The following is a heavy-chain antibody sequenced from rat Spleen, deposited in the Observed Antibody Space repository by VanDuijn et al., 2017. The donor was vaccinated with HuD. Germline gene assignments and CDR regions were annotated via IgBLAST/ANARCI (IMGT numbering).Heavy chain of an antibody. CDR3: ARRVYDGVGRYFDY. CDR1: GFTFSDYN. V-gene: IGHV5-7*01. CDR2: ITYDGSNI. J-gene: IGHJ2*01. Sequence: EVQLVESGGGLVQPGGSLKLSCAASGFTFSDYNMAWVRQAPKKGLEWVATITYDGSNIYYRDSVKGRITISRDNAKSTLYLEMDSLRSEDTATYYCARRVYDGVGRYFDYWGQGVMVTVSS. D-gene: IGHD1-6*01.